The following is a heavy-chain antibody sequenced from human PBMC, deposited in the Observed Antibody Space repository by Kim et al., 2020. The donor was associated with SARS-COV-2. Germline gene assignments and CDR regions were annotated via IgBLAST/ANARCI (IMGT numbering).Heavy chain of an antibody. CDR1: GFIFGDYG. CDR2: FTGDGVS. V-gene: IGHV3-23*01. CDR3: GDNGGGESHFTG. D-gene: IGHD3-9*01. Sequence: GGSLRLSCAASGFIFGDYGMSWVRQAPGKGLEWVSSFTGDGVSYDADYVEVRFTIARGNTKKMLYLQQISLGAEDAAADYCGDNGGGESHFTGWGQG. J-gene: IGHJ1*01.